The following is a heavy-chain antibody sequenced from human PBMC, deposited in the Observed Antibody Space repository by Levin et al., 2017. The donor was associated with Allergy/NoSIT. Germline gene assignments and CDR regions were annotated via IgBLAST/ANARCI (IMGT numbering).Heavy chain of an antibody. Sequence: GGSLRLSCAASGFTFSDYYMSWIRQAPGKGLEWVSYISSSNSYTNYADSVKGRFTISRDNAKNSLYLQMTSLRAEDTAVYYCARGLYGSGRYSLDYWGQGTLVTVSS. J-gene: IGHJ4*02. V-gene: IGHV3-11*05. CDR2: ISSSNSYT. CDR1: GFTFSDYY. D-gene: IGHD3-10*01. CDR3: ARGLYGSGRYSLDY.